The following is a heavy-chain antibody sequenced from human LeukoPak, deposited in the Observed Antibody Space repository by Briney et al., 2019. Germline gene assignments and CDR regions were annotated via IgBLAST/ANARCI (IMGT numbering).Heavy chain of an antibody. J-gene: IGHJ4*02. CDR1: GGSFSGYY. CDR2: INHSGST. Sequence: PSETLSLTCAVYGGSFSGYYWSWIRQPPGKGLEWIGEINHSGSTNYNPSLKSRVTISVDTSKNQFSLKLSSVTAADTAVYYCARGGEPFTTVRGVPLGYWGQGTLVTVSS. V-gene: IGHV4-34*01. D-gene: IGHD3-10*01. CDR3: ARGGEPFTTVRGVPLGY.